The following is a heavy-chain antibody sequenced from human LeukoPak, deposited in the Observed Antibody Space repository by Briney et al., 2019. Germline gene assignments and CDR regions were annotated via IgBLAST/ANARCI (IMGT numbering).Heavy chain of an antibody. Sequence: PGGSLRLSCAASGFTFGSLAMNWVRQAPGKGLEWVSTISGSGGETYYADSVKGRFTISRDNSKNTVYLQMNSLRGEDTAVYYCAKGRGGNYMDVWGKGTTVTVSS. J-gene: IGHJ6*03. CDR2: ISGSGGET. CDR3: AKGRGGNYMDV. CDR1: GFTFGSLA. D-gene: IGHD3-10*01. V-gene: IGHV3-23*01.